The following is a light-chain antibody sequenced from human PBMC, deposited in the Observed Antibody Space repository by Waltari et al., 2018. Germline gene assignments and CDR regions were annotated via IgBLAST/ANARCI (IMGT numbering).Light chain of an antibody. J-gene: IGLJ3*02. CDR2: KAN. CDR1: SGSLSTTSY. CDR3: ALYMGSGIWV. Sequence: QTVVTQEPSLSVSPGGTVTLTCALSSGSLSTTSYATWYQQTPVQAPRTLVYKANARSSGVPGRFSGSILGNTAALTITGAQADDESDYYCALYMGSGIWVFGGGTRLTVL. V-gene: IGLV8-61*01.